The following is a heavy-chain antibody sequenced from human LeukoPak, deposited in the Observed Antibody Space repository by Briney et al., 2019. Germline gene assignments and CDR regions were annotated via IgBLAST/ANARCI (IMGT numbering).Heavy chain of an antibody. Sequence: GASVKVSCKASGGTFSNNAISWVRQAPGQGLEWMGGIIPIFGTADYPQKFQDRVTITADESTSTAYMELSSLRSEDTAVYYRATSGYRNSFGGNYYYYMDVWDNGTTVTVSS. CDR1: GGTFSNNA. CDR3: ATSGYRNSFGGNYYYYMDV. CDR2: IIPIFGTA. V-gene: IGHV1-69*13. D-gene: IGHD4-11*01. J-gene: IGHJ6*03.